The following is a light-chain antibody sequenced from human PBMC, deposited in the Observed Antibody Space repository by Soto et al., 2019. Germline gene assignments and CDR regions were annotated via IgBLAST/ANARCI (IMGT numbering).Light chain of an antibody. CDR3: HQYTGGLRT. Sequence: IVMTQSPATLSMSPGDRATLSCRASLNVSTNMTWYQQKRVKPPRLLIYGAFIRPAGVPARFSGSGSGTEFTLTIDSLQTDDFAVYYCHQYTGGLRTFGRGTRVEV. CDR2: GAF. V-gene: IGKV3-15*01. CDR1: LNVSTN. J-gene: IGKJ1*01.